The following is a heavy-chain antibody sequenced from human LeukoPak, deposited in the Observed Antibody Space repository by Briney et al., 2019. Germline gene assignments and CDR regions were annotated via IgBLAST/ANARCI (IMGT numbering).Heavy chain of an antibody. V-gene: IGHV1-18*01. CDR1: GYTFTSYG. CDR3: AREGLRYFDWTTHYGMDV. D-gene: IGHD3-9*01. J-gene: IGHJ6*02. Sequence: ASVKASCKASGYTFTSYGISWVRQAPGQGLEWMGWISAYNGNTNYAQKLQGRVTMTTDTSTSTAYMELRSLRSDDTAVYYCAREGLRYFDWTTHYGMDVWGQGTTVTVSS. CDR2: ISAYNGNT.